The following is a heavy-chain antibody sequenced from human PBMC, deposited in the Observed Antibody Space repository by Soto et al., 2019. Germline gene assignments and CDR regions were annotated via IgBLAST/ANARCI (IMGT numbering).Heavy chain of an antibody. CDR1: GFTFSSYA. CDR3: VKDMVRGIIFDH. V-gene: IGHV3-30-3*01. J-gene: IGHJ4*02. Sequence: GGSLRLSCAASGFTFSSYAMHWVRQAPGKGLEWVAVISYDGSNKYYADSVKGRFTISRDNSKNTLYLQMNSLRAEDTAVYYCVKDMVRGIIFDHWGQGTLVTVSS. CDR2: ISYDGSNK. D-gene: IGHD3-10*01.